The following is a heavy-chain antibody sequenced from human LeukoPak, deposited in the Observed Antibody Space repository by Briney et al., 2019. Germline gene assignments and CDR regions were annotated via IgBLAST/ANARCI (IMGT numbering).Heavy chain of an antibody. Sequence: ASVKVSCKASGYTFTGYGISWVRQAPGQGLEWMGWISAYNGNTNYAQKLQGRVTMTTDTSTSTAYVELRSLRSDDTAVYYCARDLLKSGYGPCDYWGQGTLVTVSS. D-gene: IGHD5-12*01. CDR3: ARDLLKSGYGPCDY. CDR2: ISAYNGNT. CDR1: GYTFTGYG. V-gene: IGHV1-18*01. J-gene: IGHJ4*02.